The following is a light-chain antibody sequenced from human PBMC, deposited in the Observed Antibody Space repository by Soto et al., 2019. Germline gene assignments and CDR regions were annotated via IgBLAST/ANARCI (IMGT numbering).Light chain of an antibody. J-gene: IGKJ5*01. CDR1: QSVSSSY. Sequence: EIVLTQSPGTLSLSPGERATLSCRASQSVSSSYLAWYQQKPGQAPRLLIYGASSRATDIPDRFSGSGSGTEFTLTISSLQSEDFAVYYCQQYNNWPLITFGQGTRLEI. CDR3: QQYNNWPLIT. CDR2: GAS. V-gene: IGKV3-20*01.